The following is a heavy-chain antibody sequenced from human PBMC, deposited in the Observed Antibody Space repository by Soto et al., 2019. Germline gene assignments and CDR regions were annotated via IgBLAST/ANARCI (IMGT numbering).Heavy chain of an antibody. CDR2: ISPSGTT. CDR3: AREVCLDDRTEGRWLHP. J-gene: IGHJ5*02. D-gene: IGHD5-12*01. V-gene: IGHV4-34*01. CDR1: SGSLSGYY. Sequence: SETLSLTCSWYSGSLSGYYWSWSRQPPGKGLEWIGEISPSGTTNYSPSLKSRVSISVDTSKNQFSLKLSSVTAADTAVYYCAREVCLDDRTEGRWLHPSGQRPLVIVAS.